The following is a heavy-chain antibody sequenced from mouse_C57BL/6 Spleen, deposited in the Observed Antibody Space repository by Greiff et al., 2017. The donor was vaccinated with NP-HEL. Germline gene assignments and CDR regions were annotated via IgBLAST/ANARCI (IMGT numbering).Heavy chain of an antibody. CDR1: GYTFTDYE. V-gene: IGHV1-15*01. J-gene: IGHJ4*01. CDR3: TRSDYDGYYEAMDY. D-gene: IGHD2-3*01. CDR2: IDPETGGT. Sequence: QVQLQQSGAELVRPGASVTLSCKASGYTFTDYEMHWVKQTPVHGLEWIGAIDPETGGTAYNQKFKGKAILTADKSSSTAYMELRSLTSEDSAVYYCTRSDYDGYYEAMDYWGQGTSVTVSS.